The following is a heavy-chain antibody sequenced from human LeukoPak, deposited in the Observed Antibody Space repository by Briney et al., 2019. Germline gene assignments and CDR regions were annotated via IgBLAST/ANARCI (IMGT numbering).Heavy chain of an antibody. CDR3: ARDPLDYGDYENYYYYGMDV. V-gene: IGHV1-18*01. CDR1: GYTFTCYG. D-gene: IGHD4-17*01. CDR2: ISAYNGNT. Sequence: ASVKVSCKASGYTFTCYGISWVRQAPGQGLEWMGWISAYNGNTNYAQKLQGRVTMTTDTSTSTAYMELRSLRSDDTAVYYCARDPLDYGDYENYYYYGMDVWGQGTTVTVS. J-gene: IGHJ6*02.